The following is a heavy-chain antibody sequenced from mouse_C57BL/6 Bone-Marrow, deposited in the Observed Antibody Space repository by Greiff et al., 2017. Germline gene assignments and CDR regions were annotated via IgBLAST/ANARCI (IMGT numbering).Heavy chain of an antibody. CDR2: ISGGGGNT. Sequence: EVKLMESGGGLVKPGGSLKLSCAASGFTFSSYTMSWVRQTPEKRLEWVATISGGGGNTYYPDSVKGRFTISRDNAKNTLYLQMSSLRSEDTALYYCARDFYYYGSSPYYYAMDYWGQGTSVTVSS. D-gene: IGHD1-1*01. CDR1: GFTFSSYT. V-gene: IGHV5-9*01. CDR3: ARDFYYYGSSPYYYAMDY. J-gene: IGHJ4*01.